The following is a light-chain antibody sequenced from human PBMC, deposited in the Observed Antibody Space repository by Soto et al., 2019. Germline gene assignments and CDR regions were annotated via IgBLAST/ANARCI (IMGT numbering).Light chain of an antibody. Sequence: DIQMTQSPSSLSASVGDRVTITCRASQSINRFLSWYQQTPGKAPKVLIYATSILQSGVPSRFSGSGSGTNFTLTINNLQPEDFATYYCQQSYITPWTFGQVTKV. J-gene: IGKJ1*01. CDR3: QQSYITPWT. V-gene: IGKV1-39*01. CDR1: QSINRF. CDR2: ATS.